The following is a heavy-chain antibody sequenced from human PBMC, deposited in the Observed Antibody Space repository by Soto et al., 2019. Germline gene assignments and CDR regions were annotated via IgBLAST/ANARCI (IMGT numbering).Heavy chain of an antibody. Sequence: SVKVSCKASGGTFSSYAISWVRQAPGQGLEWMGGIIPIFGTAKYSQKFQGRVTITRDTSASTAYMELSSLRSEDTAVYYCARDGGVATIIYGMDVWGQGTTVTVSS. CDR2: IIPIFGTA. V-gene: IGHV1-69*05. CDR3: ARDGGVATIIYGMDV. CDR1: GGTFSSYA. J-gene: IGHJ6*02. D-gene: IGHD5-12*01.